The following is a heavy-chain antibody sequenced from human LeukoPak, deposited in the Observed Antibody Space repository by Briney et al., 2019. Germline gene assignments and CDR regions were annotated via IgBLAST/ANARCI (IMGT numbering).Heavy chain of an antibody. J-gene: IGHJ4*02. CDR2: INHSGST. D-gene: IGHD3-10*01. CDR1: GGSFSGYY. CDR3: ARGKLYYGSGSFDY. Sequence: SETLSLTCAVSGGSFSGYYWSWIRQPPGKGLEWIGEINHSGSTNYNPSLKSRVTISVDTSKNQFSLKLSSVTAADTAVYYCARGKLYYGSGSFDYWGQGTLVTVSS. V-gene: IGHV4-34*01.